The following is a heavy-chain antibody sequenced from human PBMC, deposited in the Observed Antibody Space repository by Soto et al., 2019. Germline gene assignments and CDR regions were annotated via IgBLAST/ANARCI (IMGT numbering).Heavy chain of an antibody. CDR3: ARANRDYTYYDYVWGSYRLGYYYYYGMDV. V-gene: IGHV4-31*03. J-gene: IGHJ6*02. CDR1: GSSISSGGYY. D-gene: IGHD3-16*02. Sequence: SETLSLTCTVSGSSISSGGYYWSWIRQHPGKGLEWIGYIYYSGSTYYNPSLKSRVTISVDTSKNQFSLKLSSVTAADTAVYYCARANRDYTYYDYVWGSYRLGYYYYYGMDVWGQGTTVTVSS. CDR2: IYYSGST.